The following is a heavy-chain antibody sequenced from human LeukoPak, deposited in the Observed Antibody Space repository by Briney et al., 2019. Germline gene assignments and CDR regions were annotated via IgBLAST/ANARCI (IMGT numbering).Heavy chain of an antibody. CDR3: ARWSCSGDNCYLSHSDY. Sequence: GASVKFSCKASGYTFTSYPMNWVRQAPGQGLEWMGWINTNTGNPTYAQGFTGRFVFSLGTSVRTAYLQISSLKAEDTAVYYCARWSCSGDNCYLSHSDYWGQGTLVTVSS. V-gene: IGHV7-4-1*02. D-gene: IGHD2-15*01. CDR2: INTNTGNP. J-gene: IGHJ4*02. CDR1: GYTFTSYP.